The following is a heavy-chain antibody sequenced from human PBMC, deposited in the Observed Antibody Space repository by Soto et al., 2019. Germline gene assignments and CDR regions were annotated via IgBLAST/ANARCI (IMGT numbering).Heavy chain of an antibody. CDR3: ARQIKVSRRLDCGDCYSVQFDY. V-gene: IGHV4-31*03. J-gene: IGHJ4*02. D-gene: IGHD2-21*02. Sequence: SETLSLTCTVSGGSISSGGYYWSWIRQHPGKGLEWIGYIYYSGSTYYNPSLKSRVTISVDTSKNQFSLKLSSVTAADTAVYYCARQIKVSRRLDCGDCYSVQFDYWGQGTLVTVSS. CDR2: IYYSGST. CDR1: GGSISSGGYY.